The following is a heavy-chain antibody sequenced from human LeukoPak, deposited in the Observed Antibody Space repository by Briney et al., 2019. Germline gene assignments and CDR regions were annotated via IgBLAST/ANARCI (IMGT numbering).Heavy chain of an antibody. D-gene: IGHD3-9*01. CDR2: IIPIFGTA. Sequence: SVKVSCKASGGTFSNYAINWVRQAPGQGLEWMGGIIPIFGTANYAQKFQGRVTITADESTSTAYMELSSLRSEDTAVYYCASAPGRYYDILTGWYYYYYMDVWGKGTTVTVSS. J-gene: IGHJ6*03. CDR3: ASAPGRYYDILTGWYYYYYMDV. CDR1: GGTFSNYA. V-gene: IGHV1-69*13.